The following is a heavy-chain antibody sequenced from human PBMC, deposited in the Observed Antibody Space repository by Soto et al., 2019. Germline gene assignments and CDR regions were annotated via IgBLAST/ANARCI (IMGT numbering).Heavy chain of an antibody. Sequence: QVQLVQSGAEVKKPGASVKVSCKASGYTFTSYAMHWVRQAPGQRLEWMGWINAGNGNTKYSQKFQGRVTITRDTSASTAYMELSSLRSEDTAVYYCARDSGSYSDHYYFDYWGQGTLVTVSS. J-gene: IGHJ4*02. D-gene: IGHD1-26*01. CDR2: INAGNGNT. CDR3: ARDSGSYSDHYYFDY. CDR1: GYTFTSYA. V-gene: IGHV1-3*01.